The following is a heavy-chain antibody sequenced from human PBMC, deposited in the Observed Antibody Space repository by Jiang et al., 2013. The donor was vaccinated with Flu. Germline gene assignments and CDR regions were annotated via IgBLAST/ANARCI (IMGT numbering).Heavy chain of an antibody. CDR1: GGTFSSYT. V-gene: IGHV1-69*04. CDR2: IIPILGIA. CDR3: ARTYGSGSYFDGTAFDY. J-gene: IGHJ4*02. Sequence: SGAEVKKPGSSVKVSCKASGGTFSSYTISWVRQAPGQGLEWMGRIIPILGIANYAQKFQGRVTITADKSTSTAYMELSSLRSEDTAVYYCARTYGSGSYFDGTAFDYWGQGTLVTVSS. D-gene: IGHD3-10*01.